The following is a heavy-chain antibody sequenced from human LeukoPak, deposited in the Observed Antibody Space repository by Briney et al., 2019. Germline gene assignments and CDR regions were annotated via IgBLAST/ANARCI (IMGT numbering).Heavy chain of an antibody. CDR2: IYYSGST. CDR1: GGSISTYY. Sequence: SETLSLTCTVSGGSISTYYWNWIRQPPGKGLGWIGYIYYSGSTNYNPSLKSRVTISVDTSKNQFSLKLSSVTAADTAMYYCARDGSARYYFDYWGQGTLGTVSS. V-gene: IGHV4-59*01. CDR3: ARDGSARYYFDY. J-gene: IGHJ4*02.